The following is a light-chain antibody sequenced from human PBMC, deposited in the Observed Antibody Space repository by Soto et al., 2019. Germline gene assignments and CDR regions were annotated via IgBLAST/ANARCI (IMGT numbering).Light chain of an antibody. J-gene: IGKJ4*01. CDR2: GAS. Sequence: EIVMTQSPATLSVSPGERATLSCRASQSVRSSFLAWYQQKPGQAPSLLIYGASTRATGIPARFSGSGSGTEFTLTSNSLQSEDFAFYYCQQYSNWPLTFGGETKVDIK. CDR1: QSVRSSF. CDR3: QQYSNWPLT. V-gene: IGKV3-15*01.